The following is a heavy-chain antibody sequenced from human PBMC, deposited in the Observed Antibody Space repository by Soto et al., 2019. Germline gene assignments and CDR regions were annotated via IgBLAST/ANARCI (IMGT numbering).Heavy chain of an antibody. CDR3: AKGDNLGPKTGYAFDP. V-gene: IGHV6-1*01. CDR2: TYFRSKWYN. CDR1: GDSVSSNTAS. D-gene: IGHD5-12*01. J-gene: IGHJ5*02. Sequence: SPTLSLPCALSGDSVSSNTASWNWIRQSPSRGLEWLGRTYFRSKWYNDYAVSVKSRIIINPDTSNNQFSLQLNSVTPEDTAVYFCAKGDNLGPKTGYAFDPWGQGIMVTVSS.